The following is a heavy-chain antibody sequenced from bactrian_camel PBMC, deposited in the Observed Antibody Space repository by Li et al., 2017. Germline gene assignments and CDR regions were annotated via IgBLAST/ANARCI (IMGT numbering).Heavy chain of an antibody. Sequence: HVQLVESGGVSVQAGGSVTLSCAPSEYTISSCTMGWFRQAPGKEREAVSCINWRGDSAFYTDSVKGRFIISGDNAKNTLYLQLNTLKTEDTAMYYCGAGGIATRRYGGQGTQVTVS. J-gene: IGHJ4*01. D-gene: IGHD4*01. CDR3: GAGGIATRRY. CDR1: EYTISSCT. V-gene: IGHV3S60*01. CDR2: INWRGDSA.